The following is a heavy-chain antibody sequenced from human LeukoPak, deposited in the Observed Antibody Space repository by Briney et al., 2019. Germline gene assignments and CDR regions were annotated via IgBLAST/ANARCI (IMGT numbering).Heavy chain of an antibody. V-gene: IGHV3-21*01. CDR2: ITGDSAYI. Sequence: GSLRLSCAASGFTFSTYAMNWVRQAPGEGLKWVSCITGDSAYIYYADSVKGRFTISRDNSKNTLYLQMHSLRAEDTAVYYCARSGYYYYYMDVWGKGTTVTVSS. J-gene: IGHJ6*03. CDR3: ARSGYYYYYMDV. CDR1: GFTFSTYA.